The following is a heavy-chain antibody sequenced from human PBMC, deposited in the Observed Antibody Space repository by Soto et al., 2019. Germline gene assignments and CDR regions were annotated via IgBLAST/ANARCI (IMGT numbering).Heavy chain of an antibody. CDR3: ARAAGYCSGGSCPRDAFDI. CDR1: GYSFTSYW. Sequence: EVQLVQSGAEVKKPGESLKISCKGSGYSFTSYWIGWVRQMPGKGLEWMGIIYPGDSDTRYSPSFQGQVTISADKSISTAYLQWSSLKASDTAMYYCARAAGYCSGGSCPRDAFDIWGQGTMVTVSS. J-gene: IGHJ3*02. D-gene: IGHD2-15*01. CDR2: IYPGDSDT. V-gene: IGHV5-51*03.